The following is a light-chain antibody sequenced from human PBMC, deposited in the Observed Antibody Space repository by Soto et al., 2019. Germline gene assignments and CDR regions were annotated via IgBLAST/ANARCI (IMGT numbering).Light chain of an antibody. Sequence: EIVLTQSPGTLSLSPGERATLSCRASQSVSSSYLAGYQQKPGQAPRLLIYGASSRATGIPDRFSGSVSGTDFTLTISRLESEDFAVYYCQQYGGSPPFTFGPGTKVDIK. CDR3: QQYGGSPPFT. J-gene: IGKJ3*01. CDR2: GAS. CDR1: QSVSSSY. V-gene: IGKV3-20*01.